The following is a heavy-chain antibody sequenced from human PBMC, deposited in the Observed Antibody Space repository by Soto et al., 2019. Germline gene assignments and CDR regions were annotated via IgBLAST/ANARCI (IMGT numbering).Heavy chain of an antibody. Sequence: EGQLAESGGGWVQPGRSLRLSCLASGFSFNDYAMHWVRQAPGKSLEWVSGLSWNGGHIGYADSVKGRFTISRDNAENALHLQMEILRPEETALYYCVKDIGKDCSSISCNLYYYFDVWGKGTTVTVSS. CDR3: VKDIGKDCSSISCNLYYYFDV. CDR2: LSWNGGHI. V-gene: IGHV3-9*01. J-gene: IGHJ6*03. CDR1: GFSFNDYA. D-gene: IGHD4-4*01.